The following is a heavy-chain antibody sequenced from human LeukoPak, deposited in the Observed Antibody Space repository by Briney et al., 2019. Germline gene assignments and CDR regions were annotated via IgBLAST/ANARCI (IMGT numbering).Heavy chain of an antibody. CDR3: ARVGYFDSSGYYFPIAFDM. J-gene: IGHJ3*02. D-gene: IGHD3-22*01. V-gene: IGHV3-21*01. Sequence: PGGSLRLSCTPSGFTLRNYTMTWVRQAPGKGLEWVSSISSPSSYIYYSDSVTGRFTVSRDNAKNSLSLQMNSLRAEDTAVYYCARVGYFDSSGYYFPIAFDMWGQGTTVTVAS. CDR1: GFTLRNYT. CDR2: ISSPSSYI.